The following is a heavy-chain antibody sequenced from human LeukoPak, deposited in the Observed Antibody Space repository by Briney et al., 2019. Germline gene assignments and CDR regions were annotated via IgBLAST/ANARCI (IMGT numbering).Heavy chain of an antibody. CDR3: ARSTYYDFWSGYSEWYYYGMDV. CDR2: INHSGST. Sequence: SETLSLTCAVYGGSFSGYYWSWIRRPPGKGLEWIGEINHSGSTNYNPSLKSRVTISVDTSRNQFSLKLSSVTAADTAVYYCARSTYYDFWSGYSEWYYYGMDVWGQGTTVTVSS. J-gene: IGHJ6*02. D-gene: IGHD3-3*01. CDR1: GGSFSGYY. V-gene: IGHV4-34*01.